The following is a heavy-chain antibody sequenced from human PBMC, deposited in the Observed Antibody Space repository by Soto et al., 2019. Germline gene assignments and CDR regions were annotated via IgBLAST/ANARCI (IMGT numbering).Heavy chain of an antibody. V-gene: IGHV4-34*01. J-gene: IGHJ4*02. D-gene: IGHD3-10*01. CDR1: GGSFSGYY. CDR3: ARGPGPKQGVRGVISSRSFDY. CDR2: INHSGST. Sequence: QVQLQQWGAGLLKPSETLSLTCAVYGGSFSGYYWSWIRQPPGKGLEWIGEINHSGSTKYNPSLKSRVTISVDTYKNQFSRKLSSVSAADTAVYYCARGPGPKQGVRGVISSRSFDYCGQGTLVTVSS.